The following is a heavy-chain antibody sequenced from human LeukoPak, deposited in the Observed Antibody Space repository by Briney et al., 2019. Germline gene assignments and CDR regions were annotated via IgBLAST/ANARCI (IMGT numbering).Heavy chain of an antibody. J-gene: IGHJ1*01. CDR2: IYYSGST. CDR1: GGSISSYY. D-gene: IGHD1-14*01. V-gene: IGHV4-59*01. CDR3: ARAGRKTGPFQN. Sequence: SETLSLTCTVSGGSISSYYWIWIRQPPGKGLEWIGYIYYSGSTNYNPSLKSRVTISVDTSKNQFSLRLSSVTAADTAVYYCARAGRKTGPFQNWGQGTLVTVSS.